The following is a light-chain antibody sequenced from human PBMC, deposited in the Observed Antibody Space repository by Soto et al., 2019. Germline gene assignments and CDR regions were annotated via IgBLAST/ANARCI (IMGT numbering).Light chain of an antibody. CDR3: SSYAGSNNRFV. V-gene: IGLV2-8*01. CDR2: EVT. Sequence: QSALTQPPSAAGSPGQSVAISCTGTNSDDGGYNFVSWYQQHPGTAPKLIIYEVTKRPSGVPDRFSGSKSGSTASLTVSGLQAEDEADYYCSSYAGSNNRFVFGTGTKLTVL. CDR1: NSDDGGYNF. J-gene: IGLJ1*01.